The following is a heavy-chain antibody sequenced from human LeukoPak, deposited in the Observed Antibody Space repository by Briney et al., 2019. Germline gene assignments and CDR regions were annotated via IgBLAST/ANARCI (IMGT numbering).Heavy chain of an antibody. J-gene: IGHJ6*03. CDR2: IPYDGSNK. CDR1: GFTFSNAW. CDR3: ARDKLYDFWSAHPRYYMDV. D-gene: IGHD3-3*01. V-gene: IGHV3-30-3*01. Sequence: PGGSLRLSCAASGFTFSNAWMNWVRQAPGKGLEWVAVIPYDGSNKYYADSVKGRFTISRDNSKNTLYLQMNSLRAEDTAVYYCARDKLYDFWSAHPRYYMDVWGKGTTVTVSS.